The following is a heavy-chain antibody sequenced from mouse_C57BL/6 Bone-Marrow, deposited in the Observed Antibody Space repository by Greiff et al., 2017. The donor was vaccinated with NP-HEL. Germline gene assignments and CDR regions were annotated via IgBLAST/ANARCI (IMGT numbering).Heavy chain of an antibody. J-gene: IGHJ2*01. D-gene: IGHD2-12*01. V-gene: IGHV14-4*01. CDR1: GFNIKDDY. Sequence: VQLQQSGAELVRPGASVKLSCTASGFNIKDDYMHWVKQRPEQGLEWIGGIDPENGDTEYASKFQGKATITADTSSNTAYLQLSSLTSEDTAVYYCTTVLPVDYWGQGTTLTVSS. CDR3: TTVLPVDY. CDR2: IDPENGDT.